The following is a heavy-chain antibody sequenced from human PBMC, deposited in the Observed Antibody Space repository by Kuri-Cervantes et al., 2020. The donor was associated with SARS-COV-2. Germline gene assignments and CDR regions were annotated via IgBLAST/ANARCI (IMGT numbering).Heavy chain of an antibody. J-gene: IGHJ4*02. CDR1: GFSFSHYA. CDR2: ISYDGSNK. Sequence: GGSLRLSCAASGFSFSHYAMHWVRQAPGKGLEWVAVISYDGSNKYYADSVKGRFTISRDNSKNTLYLQMNSLRAEDTAVYYCARGGGGYYQTYFDYWGQGTLVTVSS. CDR3: ARGGGGYYQTYFDY. D-gene: IGHD3-22*01. V-gene: IGHV3-30-3*01.